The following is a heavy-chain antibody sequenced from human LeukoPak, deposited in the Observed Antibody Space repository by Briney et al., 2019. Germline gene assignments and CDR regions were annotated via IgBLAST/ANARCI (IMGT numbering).Heavy chain of an antibody. V-gene: IGHV1-69*05. CDR1: GYTFTSYD. CDR2: IIPIFGTA. D-gene: IGHD1-26*01. Sequence: SVKVSCKASGYTFTSYDINWVRQATGQGLEWMGWIIPIFGTANYAQKFQGRVTITTDESTSTAYMELSSLRSEDTAVYYCARGDSGSYVPFDYWGQGTLVTVSS. CDR3: ARGDSGSYVPFDY. J-gene: IGHJ4*02.